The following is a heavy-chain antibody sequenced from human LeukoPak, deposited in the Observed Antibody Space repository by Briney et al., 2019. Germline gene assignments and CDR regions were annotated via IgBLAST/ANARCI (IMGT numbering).Heavy chain of an antibody. CDR2: INPNSGGT. J-gene: IGHJ4*02. Sequence: ASVKVSCTASGYTFTGYYMHWVRQAPGQGLEWMGWINPNSGGTNYAQKFQGRVTMTRDTSTSTAYMELSRLRSDDTAVYYCARDYLYGSGSFDYWGQGTLVTVSS. V-gene: IGHV1-2*02. CDR1: GYTFTGYY. D-gene: IGHD3-10*01. CDR3: ARDYLYGSGSFDY.